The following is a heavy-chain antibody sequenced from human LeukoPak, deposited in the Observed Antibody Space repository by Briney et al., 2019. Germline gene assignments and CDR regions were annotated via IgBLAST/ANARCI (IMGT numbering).Heavy chain of an antibody. Sequence: SETLSLTCTVSGGSIGSYYWSWIRQPPGKGLEWIGYIYDSGSTNYNPSLKSRVTISIDTSKNQISLRLTSVTATDTAMYYCARQTGSGLFTLPGGQGTLVTVSS. V-gene: IGHV4-59*08. CDR2: IYDSGST. CDR3: ARQTGSGLFTLP. D-gene: IGHD3/OR15-3a*01. J-gene: IGHJ4*02. CDR1: GGSIGSYY.